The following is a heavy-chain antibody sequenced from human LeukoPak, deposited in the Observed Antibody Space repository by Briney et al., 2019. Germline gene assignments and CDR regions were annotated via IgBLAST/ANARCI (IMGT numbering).Heavy chain of an antibody. V-gene: IGHV1-2*02. CDR2: INPNSGGT. CDR1: GYTFTGYY. Sequence: ASVKVSCKASGYTFTGYYIHWLRQAPGQGLEWMGWINPNSGGTNYAQKFQGRVTMTRDTSISTAYMELSRLRSDDTAVYYCARVSGLVVTTPPADYWGQGTLVTVSS. CDR3: ARVSGLVVTTPPADY. J-gene: IGHJ4*02. D-gene: IGHD4-11*01.